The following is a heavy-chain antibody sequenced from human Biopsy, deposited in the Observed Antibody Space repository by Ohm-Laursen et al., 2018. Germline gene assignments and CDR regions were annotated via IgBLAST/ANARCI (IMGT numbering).Heavy chain of an antibody. J-gene: IGHJ4*02. D-gene: IGHD3-10*01. V-gene: IGHV3-11*01. CDR1: GFTFGDYY. CDR3: ATDGAGSYNEN. Sequence: SLRLSCTASGFTFGDYYMSWIRQAPGKGLEWLSYISGSGVTKMYADSVKGRFTVSRDNAKNSLYLEMNNLPVEDPAVYYCATDGAGSYNENWGQGTLVSVSS. CDR2: ISGSGVTK.